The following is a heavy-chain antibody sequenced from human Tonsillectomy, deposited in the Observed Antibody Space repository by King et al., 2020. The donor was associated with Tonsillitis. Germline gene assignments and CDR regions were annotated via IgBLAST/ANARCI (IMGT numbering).Heavy chain of an antibody. J-gene: IGHJ4*02. D-gene: IGHD6-19*01. CDR1: GFTFSNYA. CDR2: ISSNGGST. V-gene: IGHV3-64D*06. CDR3: VKETSGWYDY. Sequence: VQLVESGGGLVQPGGSLRLSCSASGFTFSNYAMHWVRQAPGKGLEYVSAISSNGGSTYYADSVKDRFTISRDNSKNTLYLQMSSLRTEDTAVYYCVKETSGWYDYWGQGTLVTVSS.